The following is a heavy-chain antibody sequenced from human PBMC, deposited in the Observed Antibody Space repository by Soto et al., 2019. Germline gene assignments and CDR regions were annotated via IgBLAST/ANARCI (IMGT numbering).Heavy chain of an antibody. CDR2: TIPIFGTA. CDR3: ARGSYYDSSGLTHYYYGMDV. Sequence: SVKVSCKASGYTFTGYYMHWVRQAPGQGLEWMGGTIPIFGTANYAQKFQGRVTITADESTSTAYMELSSLRSEDTAVYYCARGSYYDSSGLTHYYYGMDVWGQGTTVTVSS. V-gene: IGHV1-69*13. J-gene: IGHJ6*02. CDR1: GYTFTGYY. D-gene: IGHD3-22*01.